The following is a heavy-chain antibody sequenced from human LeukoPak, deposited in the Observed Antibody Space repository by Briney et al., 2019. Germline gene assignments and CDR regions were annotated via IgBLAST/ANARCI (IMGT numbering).Heavy chain of an antibody. CDR3: AVSHYYDRRGAGDI. D-gene: IGHD3-22*01. J-gene: IGHJ3*02. Sequence: PGGSLRLSCAAYGFTVSSNYMSCVRQAPGKGLEWVSVIYSGGSTYYADSVKGRFTISRDNSKNTLYLQMNSLRAEDTAVYYCAVSHYYDRRGAGDIWGQGTMVTVSS. CDR1: GFTVSSNY. V-gene: IGHV3-66*01. CDR2: IYSGGST.